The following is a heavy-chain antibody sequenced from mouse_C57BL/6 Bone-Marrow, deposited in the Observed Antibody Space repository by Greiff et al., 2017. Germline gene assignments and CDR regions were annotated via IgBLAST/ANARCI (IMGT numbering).Heavy chain of an antibody. CDR2: IWWDDDK. J-gene: IGHJ1*03. CDR1: GFSLSTFGMG. D-gene: IGHD1-1*01. V-gene: IGHV8-8*01. Sequence: QVQLKESGPGILQPSQTLSLTCSFSGFSLSTFGMGVGWIRQPSGKGLEWLAPIWWDDDKYYNPALKSRLTISKDTSKNQVFLKIANVDTADTATYYCARIEERAYYGSRRYFDVWGTGTTVTVSS. CDR3: ARIEERAYYGSRRYFDV.